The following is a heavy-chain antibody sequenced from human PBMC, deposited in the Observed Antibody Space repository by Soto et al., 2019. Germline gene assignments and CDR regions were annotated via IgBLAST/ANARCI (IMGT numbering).Heavy chain of an antibody. V-gene: IGHV3-23*01. CDR1: GFTFSSYA. D-gene: IGHD3-9*01. Sequence: GGSLRLSCAASGFTFSSYAMSWVRQAPGKGLEWVSAISGSGGSTYYADSVKGRFTISRDNSKNTLYLQMNGLRAEDTAVYYCAKVFAFSHYDILTGPFDYWGQGTLVTVSS. J-gene: IGHJ4*02. CDR2: ISGSGGST. CDR3: AKVFAFSHYDILTGPFDY.